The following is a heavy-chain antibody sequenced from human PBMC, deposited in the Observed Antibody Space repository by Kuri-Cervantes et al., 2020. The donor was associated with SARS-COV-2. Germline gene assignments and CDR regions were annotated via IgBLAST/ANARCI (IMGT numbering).Heavy chain of an antibody. CDR1: GYTFTGYY. CDR2: INPNSGGT. J-gene: IGHJ3*02. Sequence: ASVKVSCKASGYTFTGYYMHWVRQAPGQGLEWMGWINPNSGGTNYAQKFQGWVTMTRDTSINTAYMELSRLRSDDTAVYYCARSTSFRRLVVISQGGAFDIWGQGTMVTVSS. CDR3: ARSTSFRRLVVISQGGAFDI. V-gene: IGHV1-2*04. D-gene: IGHD3-22*01.